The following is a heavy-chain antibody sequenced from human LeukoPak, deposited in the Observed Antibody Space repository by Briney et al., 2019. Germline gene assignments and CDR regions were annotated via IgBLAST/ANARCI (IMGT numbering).Heavy chain of an antibody. D-gene: IGHD2-2*01. CDR1: GGSISSYY. V-gene: IGHV4-59*01. CDR2: IYYSGST. J-gene: IGHJ3*02. Sequence: SETLSLSCTVSGGSISSYYWSWIRQPPGKGLEWIGYIYYSGSTNYNPSLKSRVTISVDTSKNQFSLKLSSVTAADTAVYYCARGAGMPYDFDNWGQGTMVTVSS. CDR3: ARGAGMPYDFDN.